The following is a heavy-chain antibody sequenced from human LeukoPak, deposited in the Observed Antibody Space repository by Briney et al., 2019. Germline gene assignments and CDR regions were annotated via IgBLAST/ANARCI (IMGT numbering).Heavy chain of an antibody. Sequence: SETLSLTCAVYGGSFSNYYLSWVRQPPGKGLEWIGEITHHGSTNYNPSLKSRVTISVDTSKNQFSLKLNSVAAADTAVYYCAPIFGDYSDFDSWGQGTLVTVSS. V-gene: IGHV4-34*01. CDR3: APIFGDYSDFDS. J-gene: IGHJ4*02. D-gene: IGHD4-17*01. CDR2: ITHHGST. CDR1: GGSFSNYY.